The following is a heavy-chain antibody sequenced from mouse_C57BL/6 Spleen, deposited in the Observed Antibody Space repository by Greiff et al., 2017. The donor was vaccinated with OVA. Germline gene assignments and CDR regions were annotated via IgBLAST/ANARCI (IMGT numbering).Heavy chain of an antibody. D-gene: IGHD1-1*01. V-gene: IGHV1-52*01. CDR2: IDPSDSET. CDR3: ARTPYYGSSTWFAY. J-gene: IGHJ3*01. CDR1: GYTFTSYW. Sequence: VQLQQPGAELVRPGSSVKLSCKASGYTFTSYWMHWVKQRPIQGLEWIGNIDPSDSETHYNQKFKDKATLTVDKSSSTAYMQLSSLTSEDSAVYYCARTPYYGSSTWFAYWGQGTLVTVSA.